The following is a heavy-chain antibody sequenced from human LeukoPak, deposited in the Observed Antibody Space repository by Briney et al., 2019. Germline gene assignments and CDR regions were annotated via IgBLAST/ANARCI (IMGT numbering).Heavy chain of an antibody. D-gene: IGHD3-10*01. CDR2: IIPIFGTA. Sequence: SVKVSCKASGGTFSSYAISWVRQAPGQGLEWMGGIIPIFGTANYAQKFQGRVTITADESTSTAYMALSSLRSEDTAVYYCARDSSYYYGSGVTGWGWFDPWGQGTLVTVSS. CDR3: ARDSSYYYGSGVTGWGWFDP. CDR1: GGTFSSYA. V-gene: IGHV1-69*01. J-gene: IGHJ5*01.